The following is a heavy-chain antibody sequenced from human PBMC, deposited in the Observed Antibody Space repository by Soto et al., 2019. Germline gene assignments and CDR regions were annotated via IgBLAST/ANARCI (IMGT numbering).Heavy chain of an antibody. Sequence: VQLVESGGGVVQPGRSLRLSCAASGFTFSDYAMHWVRQAPGKGLELVAVVSHDGRTTHYADPVKGRFTISRDSSQNTVSLAMTSLRAEDTAVYYCAKGGRQWLVTSDFNYWGQGALVPVSS. V-gene: IGHV3-30*18. CDR3: AKGGRQWLVTSDFNY. D-gene: IGHD6-19*01. J-gene: IGHJ4*02. CDR2: VSHDGRTT. CDR1: GFTFSDYA.